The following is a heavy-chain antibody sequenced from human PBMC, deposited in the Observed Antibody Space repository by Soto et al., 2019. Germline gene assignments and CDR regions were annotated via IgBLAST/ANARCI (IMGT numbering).Heavy chain of an antibody. CDR2: ISYDGSNK. D-gene: IGHD2-2*01. V-gene: IGHV3-30*14. CDR3: ARGESSGYVHVFDP. Sequence: TGGSLRLSCAASGFTFSSYAMHWVRQAPGKGLEWVAVISYDGSNKYYADPVKGRFTLSRHNSKNTLYLQMNSLRAEDTAVYYCARGESSGYVHVFDPWGQGTLVTVSS. CDR1: GFTFSSYA. J-gene: IGHJ5*02.